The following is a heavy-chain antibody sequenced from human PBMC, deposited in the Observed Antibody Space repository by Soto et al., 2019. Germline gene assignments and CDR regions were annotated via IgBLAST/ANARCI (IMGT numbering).Heavy chain of an antibody. CDR2: IFSTGTT. J-gene: IGHJ4*02. CDR3: EQHTQVPYFQQGLDS. D-gene: IGHD6-13*01. V-gene: IGHV4-59*08. Sequence: PGKGLEWIAYIFSTGTTSYNPSLKSRVSASVDTSKNQVYLHLNSVTAADTAVYYCEQHTQVPYFQQGLDSCGQGTLVTVSS.